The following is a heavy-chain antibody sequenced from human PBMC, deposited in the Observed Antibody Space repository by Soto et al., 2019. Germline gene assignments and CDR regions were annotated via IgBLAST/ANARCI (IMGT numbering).Heavy chain of an antibody. CDR2: ISGSGGST. CDR3: AKAHTFRFYYFTGGDY. V-gene: IGHV3-23*01. J-gene: IGHJ4*02. CDR1: GFNFRLYP. D-gene: IGHD3-22*01. Sequence: EVQLLESGGGLVQPGGSLRLSCGASGFNFRLYPMAWVRQAPGKGLEWVSSISGSGGSTFYADSVKGRFTISRDNSKNMLYLQMDTLRAGDSAVYYCAKAHTFRFYYFTGGDYWGQGTLVTVSS.